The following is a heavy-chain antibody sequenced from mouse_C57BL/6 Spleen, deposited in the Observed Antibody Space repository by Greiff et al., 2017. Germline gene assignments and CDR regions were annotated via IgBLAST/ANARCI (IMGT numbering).Heavy chain of an antibody. CDR1: GYTFTDYY. D-gene: IGHD1-1*01. CDR2: IYPGSGNT. V-gene: IGHV1-76*01. J-gene: IGHJ1*03. CDR3: ARRGCGSSYGYFDV. Sequence: VQLVESGAELVRPGASVKLSCKASGYTFTDYYINWVKQRPGQGLEWIARIYPGSGNTYYNEKFKGKATLTAEESSSTAYMQLSSLTSADAAVYFCARRGCGSSYGYFDVWGTGTTVTVSS.